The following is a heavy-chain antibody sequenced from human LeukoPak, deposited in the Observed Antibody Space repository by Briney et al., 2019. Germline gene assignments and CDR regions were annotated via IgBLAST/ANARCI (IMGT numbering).Heavy chain of an antibody. CDR1: GFTFSNAW. CDR2: IKSKTDGGTT. Sequence: PGGSLRLSCAASGFTFSNAWMRWVRQAPGKGLEWVGRIKSKTDGGTTDYAAPVKGRFTISRDDSKNTLYLQMNSLKTEDTAVYYCTTELPCDSSGYQPWGQGTLVTVSS. J-gene: IGHJ5*02. CDR3: TTELPCDSSGYQP. V-gene: IGHV3-15*01. D-gene: IGHD3-22*01.